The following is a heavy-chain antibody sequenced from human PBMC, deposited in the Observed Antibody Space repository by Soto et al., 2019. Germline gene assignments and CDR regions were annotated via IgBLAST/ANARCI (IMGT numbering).Heavy chain of an antibody. CDR1: GFTFSSYA. Sequence: GSLILSCAASGFTFSSYARGLVRQAPGKGLEWVSAISGSGGSTYYADSVKGRFTISRDNSKNTLYLQINSLRAEDTAVYYCANSGSHSSGYYLFDYWGQGTLVTVSS. D-gene: IGHD3-22*01. J-gene: IGHJ4*02. CDR3: ANSGSHSSGYYLFDY. V-gene: IGHV3-23*01. CDR2: ISGSGGST.